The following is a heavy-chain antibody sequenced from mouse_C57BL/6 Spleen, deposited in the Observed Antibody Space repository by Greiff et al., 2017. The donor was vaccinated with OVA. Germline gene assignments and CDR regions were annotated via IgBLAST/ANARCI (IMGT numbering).Heavy chain of an antibody. CDR1: GYTFTDYN. V-gene: IGHV1-22*01. Sequence: DVQLQESGPELVKPGASVKMSCKASGYTFTDYNMHWVKQSHGKSLEWIGYINPNNGGTSYNQKFKGKATLTVNKSSSTAYMELRSLTSEDSAVYYCARSFYYYGSPWFAYWGQGTLVTVSA. J-gene: IGHJ3*01. CDR3: ARSFYYYGSPWFAY. CDR2: INPNNGGT. D-gene: IGHD1-1*01.